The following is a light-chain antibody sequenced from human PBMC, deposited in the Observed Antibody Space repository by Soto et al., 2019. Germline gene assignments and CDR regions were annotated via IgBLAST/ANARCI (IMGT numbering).Light chain of an antibody. V-gene: IGLV2-23*02. J-gene: IGLJ1*01. CDR3: CSYAGSSTPFV. Sequence: QSVLTQPAPVSGSPGPSITLSCPGTSSDVGSYNLVSWYQQHPGKAPKLMIYEVSKRPSGVSNRFSGSKSGNTASLTISGLQAEDEADYYCCSYAGSSTPFVFGTGTKVTVL. CDR2: EVS. CDR1: SSDVGSYNL.